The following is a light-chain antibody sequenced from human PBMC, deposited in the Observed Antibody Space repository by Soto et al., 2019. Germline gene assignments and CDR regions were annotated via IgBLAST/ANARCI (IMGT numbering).Light chain of an antibody. CDR1: SSNIGSNY. Sequence: QAVVTQPPSASGTPGQRVTISCSGSSSNIGSNYVYWYQQLPGTAPKLLIYSNNQRPSGVPDRFSGSKSGTSASLAISGLRSEDEADYYCAAWDDSLNGVVFGGGTKLTVL. CDR3: AAWDDSLNGVV. V-gene: IGLV1-47*02. CDR2: SNN. J-gene: IGLJ2*01.